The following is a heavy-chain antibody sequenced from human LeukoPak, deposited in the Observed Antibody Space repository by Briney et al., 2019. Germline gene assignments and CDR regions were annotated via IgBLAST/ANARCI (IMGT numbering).Heavy chain of an antibody. CDR2: INSNGAVI. CDR3: ARDPDGDYDFDY. J-gene: IGHJ4*02. D-gene: IGHD4-17*01. Sequence: GGSLRLSCAASGFCFSDYGMNWVRRAPGKGLEWLSHINSNGAVISYADSVKGRFTISRDTAKSSLYLQMNSLKIEDTAIYFCARDPDGDYDFDYWGQGTLVTVSS. CDR1: GFCFSDYG. V-gene: IGHV3-48*01.